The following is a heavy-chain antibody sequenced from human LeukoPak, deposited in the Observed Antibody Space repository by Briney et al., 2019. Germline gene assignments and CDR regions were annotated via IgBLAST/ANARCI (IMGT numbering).Heavy chain of an antibody. V-gene: IGHV5-51*01. D-gene: IGHD6-13*01. CDR2: IYPGDSDT. J-gene: IGHJ4*02. Sequence: GESLKISCKASGYTFTNYWIGWVRQMPGKGLEWMGIIYPGDSDTRYSPSFRGQVIISADKSIRTAYLQWTSLKASDTAMYYCARGHLYDYSSTSYYFDYWGQGTLVTVSS. CDR3: ARGHLYDYSSTSYYFDY. CDR1: GYTFTNYW.